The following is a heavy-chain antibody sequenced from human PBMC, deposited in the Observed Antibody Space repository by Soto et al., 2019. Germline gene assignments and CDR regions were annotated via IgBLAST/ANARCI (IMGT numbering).Heavy chain of an antibody. CDR2: ISYSGSS. Sequence: SETLYLTSTVSGGSISSSSYYWIWSRRPSGKGLEWIGSISYSGSSVDNPSLNSRGTISVDKPKNQFSLRLSSVTAADTAVYYCARRYSYGSGKYGVDLWGQGTTVTVSS. J-gene: IGHJ6*02. CDR1: GGSISSSSYY. D-gene: IGHD3-10*01. V-gene: IGHV4-39*01. CDR3: ARRYSYGSGKYGVDL.